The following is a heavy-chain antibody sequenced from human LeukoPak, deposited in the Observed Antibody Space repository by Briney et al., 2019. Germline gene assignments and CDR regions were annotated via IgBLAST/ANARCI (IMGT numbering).Heavy chain of an antibody. CDR3: ARTKSITMIVVAGAFDI. V-gene: IGHV5-51*01. CDR1: GYSFTSYW. CDR2: IYPGDSDT. D-gene: IGHD3-22*01. Sequence: GESLKISCKGSGYSFTSYWIGWVRQMPGKGLEWMGIIYPGDSDTRYSPSFQGEVTISADKSISTPYLQWSSLKASDTAMYYCARTKSITMIVVAGAFDIWGQGTMVTVSS. J-gene: IGHJ3*02.